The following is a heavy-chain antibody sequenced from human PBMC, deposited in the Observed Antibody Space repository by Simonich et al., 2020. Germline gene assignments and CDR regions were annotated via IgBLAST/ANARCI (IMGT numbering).Heavy chain of an antibody. Sequence: QVQLQESGPGLVKPSETLSLTCAVSGYSISSGYYWGWIRQPPGKGLEWIGSIYHGGRTYYNPTLKSRVTISVDTSKNQFSLKLSSVTAADTAVYYCARDPGLTGTTSWFDPWGQGTLVTVSS. D-gene: IGHD1-1*01. CDR2: IYHGGRT. J-gene: IGHJ5*02. V-gene: IGHV4-38-2*02. CDR1: GYSISSGYY. CDR3: ARDPGLTGTTSWFDP.